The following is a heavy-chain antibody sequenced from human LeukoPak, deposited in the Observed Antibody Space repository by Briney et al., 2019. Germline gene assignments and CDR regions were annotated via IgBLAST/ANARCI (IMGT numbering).Heavy chain of an antibody. D-gene: IGHD6-13*01. V-gene: IGHV3-74*01. CDR3: VRDGDGYNY. Sequence: GGSLRLSCAASGFTFSNSLMHWVRQVPGKGLVWVSRIVIDGGTTYYADSVKGRFTISRDNAKNTLYLQMNILRAEDTAVYYCVRDGDGYNYWGQGTLVTVSS. CDR1: GFTFSNSL. J-gene: IGHJ4*02. CDR2: IVIDGGTT.